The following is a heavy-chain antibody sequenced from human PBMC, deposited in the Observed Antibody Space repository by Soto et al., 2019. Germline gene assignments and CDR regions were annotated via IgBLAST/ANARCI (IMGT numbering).Heavy chain of an antibody. CDR3: AKPGRRAAGWFHP. CDR2: ISGSGST. J-gene: IGHJ5*02. V-gene: IGHV3-23*01. Sequence: PGGSLRLSCAASGFTFSSYAMSWVRQAPGKGLEWVSGISGSGSTSYADSLKGRFTISRDNSKNTLYLQMNSLRAEDTAVYYCAKPGRRAAGWFHPWGQGTLVTVSS. D-gene: IGHD6-13*01. CDR1: GFTFSSYA.